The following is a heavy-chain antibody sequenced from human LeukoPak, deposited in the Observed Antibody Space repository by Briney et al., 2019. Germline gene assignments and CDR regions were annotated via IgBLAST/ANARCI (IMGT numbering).Heavy chain of an antibody. J-gene: IGHJ3*02. Sequence: GASVKVSCKASGYTFTGYYMHWVRQAPGQGLEWMGWINPNSGGTNYAQKFQGRVTMTRDTSISTAYMELSRLRSDDTAVYYCARAVPWGYSGSPDAFDIWGQGTMVTVSS. D-gene: IGHD1-26*01. CDR2: INPNSGGT. CDR3: ARAVPWGYSGSPDAFDI. CDR1: GYTFTGYY. V-gene: IGHV1-2*02.